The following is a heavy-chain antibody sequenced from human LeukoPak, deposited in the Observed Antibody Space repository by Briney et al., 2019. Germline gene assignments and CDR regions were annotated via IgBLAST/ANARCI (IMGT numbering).Heavy chain of an antibody. CDR2: ISSSSSYI. CDR1: GFTFSSYS. CDR3: ASRITEIRDDAFDI. V-gene: IGHV3-21*01. D-gene: IGHD2-15*01. Sequence: PGGSLRLSCAASGFTFSSYSMNWVRQAPGKGLEWVSSISSSSSYIYYADSVKGRFTISRDNAKNSLYLQMNSLRAEDTAVYHCASRITEIRDDAFDIWGQGTMATVSS. J-gene: IGHJ3*02.